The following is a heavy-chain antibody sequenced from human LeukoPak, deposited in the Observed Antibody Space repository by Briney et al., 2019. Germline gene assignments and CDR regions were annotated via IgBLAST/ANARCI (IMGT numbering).Heavy chain of an antibody. Sequence: PSETLSLTCTVSGGSISSGSYYWSWIRQPAGKGLEWIGRIYTSGSTNYNPSLKSRVTISLDTSKNKFSLKLSSVTAADTAVYYCAREIQKTEYCSSTSCSHVDYWGQGTLVTVSS. J-gene: IGHJ4*02. CDR1: GGSISSGSYY. CDR2: IYTSGST. CDR3: AREIQKTEYCSSTSCSHVDY. V-gene: IGHV4-61*02. D-gene: IGHD2-2*01.